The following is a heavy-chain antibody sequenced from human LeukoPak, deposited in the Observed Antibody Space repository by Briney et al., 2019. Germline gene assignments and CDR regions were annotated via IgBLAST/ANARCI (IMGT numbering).Heavy chain of an antibody. Sequence: GESLKISCKGSGYSFTSYWIGWVRQMPGKGLEWMGIIYPGDSDTRYSPSFQGQVTISADMSISTAYLQWSSLKASDTAMYYCARLVGAVAGTRPYYYYGMDVWGQGTTVTVSS. CDR3: ARLVGAVAGTRPYYYYGMDV. CDR2: IYPGDSDT. J-gene: IGHJ6*02. V-gene: IGHV5-51*01. CDR1: GYSFTSYW. D-gene: IGHD6-19*01.